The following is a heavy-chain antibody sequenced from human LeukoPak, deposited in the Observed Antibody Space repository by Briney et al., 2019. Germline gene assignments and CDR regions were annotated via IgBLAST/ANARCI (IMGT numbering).Heavy chain of an antibody. Sequence: GGSLRLSCAASGFTFSSYAMSWGRQASGKGREWGSAISGSGGSTYYADSVKGRFTISRDNSKNTLYLQMNSLRAEDTAVYYCAKDGEWLSGGYYFDYWGQGTLVTVSS. CDR1: GFTFSSYA. D-gene: IGHD3-3*01. V-gene: IGHV3-23*01. J-gene: IGHJ4*02. CDR2: ISGSGGST. CDR3: AKDGEWLSGGYYFDY.